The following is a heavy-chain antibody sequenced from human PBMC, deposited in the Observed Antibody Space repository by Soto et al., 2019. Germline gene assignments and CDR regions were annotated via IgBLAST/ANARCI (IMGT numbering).Heavy chain of an antibody. J-gene: IGHJ5*02. CDR2: INIGGDTT. Sequence: EVQLLESGGGLVQPGGSLRLSCGVSGFTFSNYAMSWVRQAPGKGLEWVSAINIGGDTTYYADSVKGRFTMSRDNSKNTLYLQMNSLRAEDTAVYYCAKQGDYDFWSSSNNWLDPWGQGTLVTVSS. D-gene: IGHD3-3*01. CDR3: AKQGDYDFWSSSNNWLDP. V-gene: IGHV3-23*01. CDR1: GFTFSNYA.